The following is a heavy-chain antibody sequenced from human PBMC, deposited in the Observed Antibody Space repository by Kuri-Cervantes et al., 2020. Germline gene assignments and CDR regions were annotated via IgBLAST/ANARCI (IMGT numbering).Heavy chain of an antibody. V-gene: IGHV3-7*03. CDR3: AREDIVVVPAAILGYGGMDV. J-gene: IGHJ6*02. D-gene: IGHD2-2*02. CDR2: IKQDGSEK. Sequence: GESLKISCAASGFTFSSYWMSWVRQAPGKGLEWVANIKQDGSEKYYVDSVKGRFTISRDNSKNTLYLQMNSLRAEDTAVYYCAREDIVVVPAAILGYGGMDVWGQGTTVTVSS. CDR1: GFTFSSYW.